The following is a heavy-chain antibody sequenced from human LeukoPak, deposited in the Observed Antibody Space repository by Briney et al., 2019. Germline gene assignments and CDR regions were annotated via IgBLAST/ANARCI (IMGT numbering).Heavy chain of an antibody. CDR2: ISASGRTT. D-gene: IGHD2-15*01. J-gene: IGHJ4*02. V-gene: IGHV3-23*01. CDR3: AKLCSGGSCYWNY. CDR1: GFTFSCYA. Sequence: GASLRLSCAAAGFTFSCYAMSWVRRAPGKGLEWVSHISASGRTTDYADSVKGRFTISRDNSKNTVYLQMNSLRAEDTAVYYCAKLCSGGSCYWNYWGQGTLVTVSS.